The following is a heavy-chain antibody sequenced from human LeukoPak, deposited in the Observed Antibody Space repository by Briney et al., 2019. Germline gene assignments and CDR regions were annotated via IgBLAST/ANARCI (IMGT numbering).Heavy chain of an antibody. Sequence: ASVEVSCKASGYTFTSYDINWVRQATGQGLEWMGWMNPNSGNTGYAQKFQGRVAITRNTSISTAYMELSSLRSEDTAVYYCARGRSGYEQSYYYYYMDVWGKGTTVTVSS. J-gene: IGHJ6*03. V-gene: IGHV1-8*03. CDR2: MNPNSGNT. CDR3: ARGRSGYEQSYYYYYMDV. CDR1: GYTFTSYD. D-gene: IGHD5-12*01.